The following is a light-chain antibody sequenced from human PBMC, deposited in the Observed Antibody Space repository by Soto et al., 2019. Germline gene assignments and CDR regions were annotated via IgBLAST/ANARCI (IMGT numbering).Light chain of an antibody. Sequence: EIVLTQSPGTLSLSPGERATLSCRASQSVSSSYLAWYQQKPGQAPRLLIYGASSRATGIQDRFSGSGSGTDFTLTIRRLEPEDFAVYYCKQYGSSPLTVGGGTKVDIK. CDR3: KQYGSSPLT. J-gene: IGKJ4*01. CDR1: QSVSSSY. CDR2: GAS. V-gene: IGKV3-20*01.